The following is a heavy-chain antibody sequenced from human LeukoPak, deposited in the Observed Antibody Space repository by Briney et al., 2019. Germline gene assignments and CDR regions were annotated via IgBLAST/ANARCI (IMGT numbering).Heavy chain of an antibody. CDR3: ARDGRMDV. Sequence: GASVKVSCKASGYTFSNYYLHWVRQAPGQGLEWMGLINPTAGNTYYAQRFQGRVTMTRNTSISTAYMELSSLRSEDTAVYYCARDGRMDVWGKGTTVTISS. V-gene: IGHV1-46*01. J-gene: IGHJ6*03. CDR1: GYTFSNYY. CDR2: INPTAGNT.